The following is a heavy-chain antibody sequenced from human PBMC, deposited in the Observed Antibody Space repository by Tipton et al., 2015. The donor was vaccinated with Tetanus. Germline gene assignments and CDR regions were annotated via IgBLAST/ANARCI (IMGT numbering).Heavy chain of an antibody. CDR3: ARQADNWFDP. CDR2: IYYNGNT. CDR1: GGSLFSGSFY. Sequence: TLSLTCSVSGGSLFSGSFYWAWIRQPPGKGLEWIGNIYYNGNTYYLASLKSRATISADTSKNQFSLSLRSVTAADTAVYYCARQADNWFDPWGPGTRVTVSS. D-gene: IGHD6-25*01. V-gene: IGHV4-39*01. J-gene: IGHJ5*02.